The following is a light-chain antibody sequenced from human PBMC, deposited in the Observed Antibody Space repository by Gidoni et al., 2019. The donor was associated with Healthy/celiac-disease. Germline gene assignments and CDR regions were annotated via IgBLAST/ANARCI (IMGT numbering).Light chain of an antibody. Sequence: SYELTQPPSVSVSPGQTASITCSGDKLGDKYACWYQQKPGQSPVLVIYQDSKRPSRIPVRFSGSNSGNTATLTISGTQAMDEADYYCQAWDSSAHVVFGGGTKLTVL. V-gene: IGLV3-1*01. CDR3: QAWDSSAHVV. J-gene: IGLJ2*01. CDR1: KLGDKY. CDR2: QDS.